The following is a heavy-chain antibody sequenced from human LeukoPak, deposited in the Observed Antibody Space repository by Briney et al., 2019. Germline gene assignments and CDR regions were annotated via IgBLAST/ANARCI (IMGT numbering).Heavy chain of an antibody. CDR3: ARGIAVAGDRYYFDY. D-gene: IGHD6-19*01. CDR1: GGSFSGYY. J-gene: IGHJ4*02. Sequence: SETLSLTCAVYGGSFSGYYWSWIRQPPGKGLEWIGEINHSGSTNYNPSLKSRVTISVDTSKNQFSLKLSPVTAADTAVYYCARGIAVAGDRYYFDYWGQGTLVTVSS. V-gene: IGHV4-34*01. CDR2: INHSGST.